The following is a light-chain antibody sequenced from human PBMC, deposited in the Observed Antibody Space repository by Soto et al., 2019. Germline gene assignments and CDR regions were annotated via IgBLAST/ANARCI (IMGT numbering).Light chain of an antibody. J-gene: IGKJ1*01. V-gene: IGKV1-5*01. CDR2: DAS. CDR3: QQYNSL. CDR1: RTINNW. Sequence: DMQMTQSPSILSASVGDRVTITCRASRTINNWLAWYQQKAGKAPKLLIYDASTLESGVPSRFSGSGSGTEFTLTIISLQPDDFATYYCQQYNSLFGQGTRVELK.